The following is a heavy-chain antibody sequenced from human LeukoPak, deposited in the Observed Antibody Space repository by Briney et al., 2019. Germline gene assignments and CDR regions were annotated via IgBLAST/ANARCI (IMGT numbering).Heavy chain of an antibody. CDR3: ANEIRPNDY. V-gene: IGHV3-23*01. Sequence: GGSLTLSCADSEFTFSNHAMTWVRQAPGKGLEWVSSISISGDRTYYADSVKGRFTISRDNSKNTVYLQMNSLGAEDTAIYYCANEIRPNDYWGQGTLVTVSS. CDR2: ISISGDRT. D-gene: IGHD6-6*01. CDR1: EFTFSNHA. J-gene: IGHJ4*02.